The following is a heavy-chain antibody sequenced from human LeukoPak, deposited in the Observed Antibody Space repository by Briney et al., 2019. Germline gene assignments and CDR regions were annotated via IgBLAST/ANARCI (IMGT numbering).Heavy chain of an antibody. D-gene: IGHD3-9*01. CDR3: VKDLSQIYDVLTGYYPFDY. Sequence: GGSLRLSCSASGFTFSSYAMHWVRQAPGKGLEYVSGISTNGGTTYYADSVKGRFTISRDNSKNTLYLQMSSLRAEDTAVFYCVKDLSQIYDVLTGYYPFDYWGQGTPVTVSS. J-gene: IGHJ4*02. CDR1: GFTFSSYA. CDR2: ISTNGGTT. V-gene: IGHV3-64D*06.